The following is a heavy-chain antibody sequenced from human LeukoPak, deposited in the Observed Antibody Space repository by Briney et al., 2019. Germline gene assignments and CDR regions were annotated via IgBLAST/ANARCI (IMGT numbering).Heavy chain of an antibody. D-gene: IGHD6-6*01. J-gene: IGHJ5*02. Sequence: KPSETLSLTCTVSGGSISSYYWSWIRRPPGKGLEWIGYIYTSGSTNYNPSLKSRVTISVDTSKNQFSLKLSSVTAADTAVYYCARHFPSIAGDNWFDPWGQGTLVTVSS. V-gene: IGHV4-4*09. CDR3: ARHFPSIAGDNWFDP. CDR1: GGSISSYY. CDR2: IYTSGST.